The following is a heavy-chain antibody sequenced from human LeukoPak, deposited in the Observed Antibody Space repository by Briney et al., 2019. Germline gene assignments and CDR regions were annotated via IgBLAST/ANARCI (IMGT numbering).Heavy chain of an antibody. J-gene: IGHJ6*03. Sequence: SETLSLTCTVSGGSISSYYWSWIRQPPGKGLEWIGYMYYSGSTNYNPSLKSRVTISVDMSKNQLSLKLSSVTAADTAVYYCARGGDYGVYEDYYYYMDVWGKGTTVTVSS. CDR3: ARGGDYGVYEDYYYYMDV. V-gene: IGHV4-59*01. D-gene: IGHD4-17*01. CDR1: GGSISSYY. CDR2: MYYSGST.